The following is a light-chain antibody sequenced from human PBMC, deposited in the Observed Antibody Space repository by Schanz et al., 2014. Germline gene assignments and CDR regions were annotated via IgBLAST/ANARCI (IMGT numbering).Light chain of an antibody. J-gene: IGLJ2*01. CDR2: DVS. V-gene: IGLV2-14*01. CDR1: SSDVGTYNY. Sequence: QSALTQPASVSGSPGQSITISCTGTSSDVGTYNYVSWYQQHPGKAPKLMIYDVSNRPSGVSNRFSGSKSGNTASLTISGLQAEDEADYHCSSHTAITTAVVFGGGTKLTVL. CDR3: SSHTAITTAVV.